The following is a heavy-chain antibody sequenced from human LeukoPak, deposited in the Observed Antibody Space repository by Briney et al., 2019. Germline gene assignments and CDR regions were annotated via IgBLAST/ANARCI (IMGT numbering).Heavy chain of an antibody. CDR2: IKPDGSEK. Sequence: GGSLRLSCAASGFTFSSYWMSWVRQAPGKGLEWVANIKPDGSEKYYVDSVKGRFTISRDSARNSLCLQMNSLRAEDTAVYYCAAMGSATIKENWFDPWGQGTLVTVSS. V-gene: IGHV3-7*01. CDR1: GFTFSSYW. CDR3: AAMGSATIKENWFDP. D-gene: IGHD5-12*01. J-gene: IGHJ5*02.